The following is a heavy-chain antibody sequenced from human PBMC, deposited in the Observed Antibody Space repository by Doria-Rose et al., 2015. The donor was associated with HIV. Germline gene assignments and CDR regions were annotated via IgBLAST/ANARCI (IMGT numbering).Heavy chain of an antibody. V-gene: IGHV3-21*01. CDR1: GFTFGSHR. J-gene: IGHJ4*02. Sequence: VQLQESGGGLVRPGGSLRLSCATSGFTFGSHRINWVRQAPGKGLEWVSSISSTSAYINYADSVRGRFTISRDNARNSLYLQMDSPRAEDTAIYYCATGVTLDYWGQGTLVTVSS. CDR2: ISSTSAYI. D-gene: IGHD3-10*01. CDR3: ATGVTLDY.